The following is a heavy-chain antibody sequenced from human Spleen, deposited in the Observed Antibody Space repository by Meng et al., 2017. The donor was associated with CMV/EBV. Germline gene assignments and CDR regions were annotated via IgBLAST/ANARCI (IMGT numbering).Heavy chain of an antibody. CDR2: IRHGGSNK. CDR1: GFIFSNFG. Sequence: GGSLRLSCAASGFIFSNFGRYWVRQAPGEGLEWVAFIRHGGSNKYYADSVRGRFTISRDSSKNTVYLQMNSLRPEDTALYYCAKDSVNGITFYQYYFYYYGVDVWGQGTTVTVSS. D-gene: IGHD2/OR15-2a*01. J-gene: IGHJ6*02. V-gene: IGHV3-30*02. CDR3: AKDSVNGITFYQYYFYYYGVDV.